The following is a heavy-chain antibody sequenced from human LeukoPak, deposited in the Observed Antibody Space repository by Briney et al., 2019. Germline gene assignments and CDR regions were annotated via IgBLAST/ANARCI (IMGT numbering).Heavy chain of an antibody. Sequence: PSETLSLTCTVSGVSISSYYWSWIRQPPGKGLEWIGYIYYSGSTNYNPSLKSRVTISVDTSKNQFSLKLSSVTAADTAVYYCARGPYYYDSSAFDYWGQGTLVTVSS. D-gene: IGHD3-22*01. CDR3: ARGPYYYDSSAFDY. J-gene: IGHJ4*02. V-gene: IGHV4-59*01. CDR2: IYYSGST. CDR1: GVSISSYY.